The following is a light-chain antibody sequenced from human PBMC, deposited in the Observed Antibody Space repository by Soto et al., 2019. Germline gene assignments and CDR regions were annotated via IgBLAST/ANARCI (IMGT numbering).Light chain of an antibody. CDR1: QNIFTW. Sequence: DIRMTQSPSTLSASVGDRVTITCRASQNIFTWLAWYQQKPGKAPDLLIYKASILASGVPSRFSGSGSGTEFTLTISSLLPDDFATYYCQQYDTYWTFGQGTKVEIK. J-gene: IGKJ1*01. V-gene: IGKV1-5*03. CDR2: KAS. CDR3: QQYDTYWT.